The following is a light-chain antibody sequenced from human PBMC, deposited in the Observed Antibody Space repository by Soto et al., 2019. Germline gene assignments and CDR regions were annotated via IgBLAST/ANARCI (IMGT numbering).Light chain of an antibody. J-gene: IGLJ1*01. CDR3: SSYTSSSTRV. CDR2: DVS. V-gene: IGLV2-14*01. CDR1: SSDVGGYNY. Sequence: QSVLTQPASVSGSPGQSITISCTGTSSDVGGYNYVSWYQQHPGKAPKLTIYDVSNRPSGVSNRFSGSKSGNTASLTISGLRAEDEADYYCSSYTSSSTRVFGTGTKVTV.